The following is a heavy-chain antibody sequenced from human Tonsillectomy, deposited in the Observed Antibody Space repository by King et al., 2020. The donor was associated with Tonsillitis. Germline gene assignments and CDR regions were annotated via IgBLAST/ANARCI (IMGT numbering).Heavy chain of an antibody. CDR2: LNWNSGSV. Sequence: VQLVESGGGLVQPGRSLRLMISCAASGFTFEDVAMHWVRQAPGKGLEWVSGLNWNSGSVGYADSVKGRFTISRDNAKNSLFLQMNSLRAEDTAFYYCAKAVFGVVTPFDSWGRGTLVTVSS. V-gene: IGHV3-9*01. CDR1: GFTFEDVA. D-gene: IGHD3-3*01. J-gene: IGHJ4*02. CDR3: AKAVFGVVTPFDS.